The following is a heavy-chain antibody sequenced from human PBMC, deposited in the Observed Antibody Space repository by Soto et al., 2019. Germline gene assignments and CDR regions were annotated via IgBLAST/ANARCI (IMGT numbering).Heavy chain of an antibody. CDR1: GGSISSYY. CDR2: IYYSGST. J-gene: IGHJ6*02. CDR3: AGVEGGPSCYGMDV. D-gene: IGHD2-2*01. Sequence: SETLSLPCTVSGGSISSYYWSWIRQPPGKGLEWIGYIYYSGSTNYNPSLKSRVTISVDTSKNQFSLKLSSVTAADTAVYYCAGVEGGPSCYGMDVWGQGTTVTVSS. V-gene: IGHV4-59*01.